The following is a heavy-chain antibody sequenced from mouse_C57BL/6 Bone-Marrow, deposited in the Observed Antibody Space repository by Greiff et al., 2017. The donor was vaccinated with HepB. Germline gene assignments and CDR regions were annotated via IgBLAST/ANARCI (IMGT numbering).Heavy chain of an antibody. CDR3: ARVMGPLFDY. D-gene: IGHD2-3*01. Sequence: QVQLQQPGAELVRPGTSVKLSCKASGYTFTSYWMHWVKQRPGQGLEWIGVIDPSDSYTNYNQKFKGKATLTVDTSSSTAYMQLSSLTSEDSAVYYCARVMGPLFDYWGQGTTLTVSS. V-gene: IGHV1-59*01. CDR1: GYTFTSYW. CDR2: IDPSDSYT. J-gene: IGHJ2*01.